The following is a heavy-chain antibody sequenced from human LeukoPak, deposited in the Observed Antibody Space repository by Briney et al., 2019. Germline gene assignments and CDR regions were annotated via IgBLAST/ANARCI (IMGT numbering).Heavy chain of an antibody. J-gene: IGHJ4*02. D-gene: IGHD1-26*01. Sequence: PGGSLRLSCAASGFTFSSYEMNWVRQAPGKGLEWDSYISSSGSTIYYADSVKGRFTISRDNAKNSLYLQMNSLRAEDTAVYYCARLVYSGSYFDYWGQGTLVTVSS. V-gene: IGHV3-48*03. CDR2: ISSSGSTI. CDR3: ARLVYSGSYFDY. CDR1: GFTFSSYE.